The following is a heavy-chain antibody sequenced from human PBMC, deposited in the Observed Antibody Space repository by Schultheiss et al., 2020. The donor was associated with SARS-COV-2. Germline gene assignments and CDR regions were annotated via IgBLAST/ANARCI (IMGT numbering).Heavy chain of an antibody. V-gene: IGHV3-30*03. D-gene: IGHD3-22*01. CDR2: ISYDGSNK. CDR1: GFTFSSYS. CDR3: ARDGRRYYYDTSAYFDY. J-gene: IGHJ4*02. Sequence: GGSLRLSCAASGFTFSSYSMNWVRQAPGKGLEWVAVISYDGSNKYYADSVKGRFTISRDNSKNTLYLQMNSLRAEDTAVYYCARDGRRYYYDTSAYFDYWGQGTLVTVSS.